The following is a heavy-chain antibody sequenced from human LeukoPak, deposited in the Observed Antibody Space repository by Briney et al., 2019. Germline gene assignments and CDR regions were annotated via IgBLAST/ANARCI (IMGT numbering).Heavy chain of an antibody. J-gene: IGHJ6*02. CDR3: TRDRQGPRLYEMDI. Sequence: GGSLRLSCAASGFTFSMYWMSWVRQAPGKGPEWEANIKVDGSEIYYVDSVKGRLTISRDNAKNSLYLQMNSLRAEDTAVYYCTRDRQGPRLYEMDIWGQGTTVTVSS. V-gene: IGHV3-7*01. CDR1: GFTFSMYW. D-gene: IGHD2-8*01. CDR2: IKVDGSEI.